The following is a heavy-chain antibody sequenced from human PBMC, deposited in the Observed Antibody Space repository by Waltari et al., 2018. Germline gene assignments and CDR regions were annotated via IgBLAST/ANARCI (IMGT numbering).Heavy chain of an antibody. CDR1: GGSISSSSYY. CDR2: IYYSGDT. CDR3: ARHSIPSMELEPRRGWFDP. D-gene: IGHD1-1*01. J-gene: IGHJ5*02. Sequence: QLQLQESGPGLVKPSETLSLTCTVSGGSISSSSYYWGWIRQPPGKGLEWIGSIYYSGDTSYHPSRKSRVTISVDTSKNQFSLKLSSVTAADTAVYYCARHSIPSMELEPRRGWFDPWGQGTLVTVSS. V-gene: IGHV4-39*01.